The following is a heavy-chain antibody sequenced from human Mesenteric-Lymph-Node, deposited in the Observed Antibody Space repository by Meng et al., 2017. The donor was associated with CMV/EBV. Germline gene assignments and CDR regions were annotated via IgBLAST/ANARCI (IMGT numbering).Heavy chain of an antibody. J-gene: IGHJ4*02. V-gene: IGHV3-30*02. Sequence: GGSLRLSCAASGFTFNTYDMHWVRQAPGKGLEWVAFIRYDGSNKDYVDSVRGRFSISRDNSKKTLYLQMNSLRADDTAVYYCAKVVYGSGSYYFDYWGQGTLVTVSS. CDR3: AKVVYGSGSYYFDY. CDR2: IRYDGSNK. D-gene: IGHD3-10*01. CDR1: GFTFNTYD.